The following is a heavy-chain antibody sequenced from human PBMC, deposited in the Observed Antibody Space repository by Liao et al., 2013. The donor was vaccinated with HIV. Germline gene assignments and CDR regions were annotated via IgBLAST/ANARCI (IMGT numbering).Heavy chain of an antibody. V-gene: IGHV4-61*02. CDR1: GGSISSGSYY. Sequence: QVQLQESGPGLVKPSQTLSLTCTVSGGSISSGSYYWSWIRQPAGKGLEWIGRIYTSGSTNYNPSLKSRVTISVDMSKNQFSLKLSSVTAADTAVYYCARAYPIYCSSTSCSRDAFDIWGQGTMVTVSS. J-gene: IGHJ3*02. D-gene: IGHD2-2*01. CDR3: ARAYPIYCSSTSCSRDAFDI. CDR2: IYTSGST.